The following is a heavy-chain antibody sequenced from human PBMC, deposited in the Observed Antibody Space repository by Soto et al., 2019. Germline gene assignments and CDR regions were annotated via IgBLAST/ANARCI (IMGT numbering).Heavy chain of an antibody. V-gene: IGHV4-59*01. D-gene: IGHD3-22*01. CDR1: GGSISSYY. CDR3: ASQYYYDSSGSQTFDY. J-gene: IGHJ4*02. Sequence: SEPLSLTCTVSGGSISSYYWNWIRQPPGKGLEWIGDIYYGGGTNYNPSLKSRVTLSVDTSKNQFSLKLSSVTAADTAVYYCASQYYYDSSGSQTFDYWGQGTQVTVS. CDR2: IYYGGGT.